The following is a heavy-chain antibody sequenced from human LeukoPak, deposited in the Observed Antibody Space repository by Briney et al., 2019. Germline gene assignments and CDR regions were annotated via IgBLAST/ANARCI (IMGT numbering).Heavy chain of an antibody. CDR3: ARRGSYGGISAMDY. J-gene: IGHJ4*02. D-gene: IGHD4-23*01. CDR2: INPSDGST. CDR1: GYTFSNYY. V-gene: IGHV1-46*01. Sequence: AASVKVSCKASGYTFSNYYIHWVRQAPGHGIEWMGIINPSDGSTSYTQKFQGRVTMTRDTSTSTVYMEVSSLRSEDTAVYFCARRGSYGGISAMDYWGQGAQVTVSS.